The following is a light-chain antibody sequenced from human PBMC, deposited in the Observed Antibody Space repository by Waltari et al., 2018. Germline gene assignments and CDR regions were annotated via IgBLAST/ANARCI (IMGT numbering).Light chain of an antibody. V-gene: IGKV3-11*01. J-gene: IGKJ5*01. CDR2: DAS. Sequence: EIVLTQSPATLSLSPGERVTLSCRASQSVNRALAWYQQKPGQAPRLLIYDASNRATGIPARFSGSGSGTDFTLTINSLEAEDFGVYYCQLRSNWRITFGQGTRLEIK. CDR1: QSVNRA. CDR3: QLRSNWRIT.